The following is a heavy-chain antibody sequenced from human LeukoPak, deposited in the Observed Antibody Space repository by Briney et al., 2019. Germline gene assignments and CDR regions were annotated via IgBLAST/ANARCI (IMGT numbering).Heavy chain of an antibody. Sequence: PGRSLRLSCAASGFTFSSYGMHWVRQAPGKGLEWVAVISYDGSNKYYADSVKGRFTISRDNSKNTLYLQMNSLRAEDTAVYYCAKESYSSGTGLKGAYYYGMDVWGQGTTVTVSS. D-gene: IGHD1-1*01. CDR3: AKESYSSGTGLKGAYYYGMDV. V-gene: IGHV3-30*18. J-gene: IGHJ6*02. CDR1: GFTFSSYG. CDR2: ISYDGSNK.